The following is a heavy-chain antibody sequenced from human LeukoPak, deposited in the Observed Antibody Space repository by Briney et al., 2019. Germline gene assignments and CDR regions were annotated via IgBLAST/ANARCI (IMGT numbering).Heavy chain of an antibody. D-gene: IGHD6-6*01. CDR2: ISSSSSYI. V-gene: IGHV3-21*01. J-gene: IGHJ4*02. CDR3: ARSKYSSSPNDY. Sequence: GGSLRLSCAASGFTFSSYSMNWDRQAPGKGLEWVSSISSSSSYIYYADSVKGRFTISRDNAKNSLYLQMNSLRAEDTAVYYCARSKYSSSPNDYWGQGTLVTVSS. CDR1: GFTFSSYS.